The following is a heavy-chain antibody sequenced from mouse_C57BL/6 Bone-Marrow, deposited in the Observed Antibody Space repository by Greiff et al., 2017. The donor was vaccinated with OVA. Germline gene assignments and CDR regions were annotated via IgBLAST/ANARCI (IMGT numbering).Heavy chain of an antibody. Sequence: SGAELARPGASVKLSCKASGYTFTSYGISWVKQRTGQGLEWIGEIYPRSGNTYYNEKFKGKATLTADKSSSTAYMELRSLTSEDSAVYFCAREGSYYSNYAYWGQGTLVTVSA. CDR3: AREGSYYSNYAY. D-gene: IGHD2-5*01. J-gene: IGHJ3*01. CDR2: IYPRSGNT. V-gene: IGHV1-81*01. CDR1: GYTFTSYG.